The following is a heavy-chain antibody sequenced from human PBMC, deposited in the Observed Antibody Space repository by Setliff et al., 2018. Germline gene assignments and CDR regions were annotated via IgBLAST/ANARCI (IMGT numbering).Heavy chain of an antibody. CDR1: GFNFGAYV. V-gene: IGHV3-30*03. CDR2: ISYDATKK. CDR3: ARDRIGPFLSYMDG. Sequence: SLRLSCAASGFNFGAYVMHWVRQAPGKGLEWVALISYDATKKYYADILEGRFTISRDNSRNTMYLQMNSLRGEDTAVYYCARDRIGPFLSYMDGWGKGTTVTVS. J-gene: IGHJ6*03. D-gene: IGHD3-3*02.